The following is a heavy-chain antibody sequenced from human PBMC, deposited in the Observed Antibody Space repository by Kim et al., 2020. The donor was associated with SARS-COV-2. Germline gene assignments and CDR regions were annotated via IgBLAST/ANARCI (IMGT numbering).Heavy chain of an antibody. CDR3: ACPYYYGSGSYYNHDAFDI. V-gene: IGHV5-51*01. J-gene: IGHJ3*02. CDR1: GYSFTSYW. Sequence: GESLKISCNGSGYSFTSYWIGWVRQMPGKGLEWMGIIYPGDSDTRYSPSFQGQVTISADKSISTAYLQWSSLKASDTAMYYCACPYYYGSGSYYNHDAFDIWGQGTMVTVSS. CDR2: IYPGDSDT. D-gene: IGHD3-10*01.